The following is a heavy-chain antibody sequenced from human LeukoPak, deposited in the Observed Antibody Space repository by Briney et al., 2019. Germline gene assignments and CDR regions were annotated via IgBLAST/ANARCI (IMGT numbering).Heavy chain of an antibody. J-gene: IGHJ4*02. CDR2: IIHSGTT. Sequence: PSETLSLTCAVFGYSISSGYHWDWIRQPPGKGLQWIGSIIHSGTTYYNPSLKSRVTISVDTSKNQFSLKLSSVTAADTAIYYCARRTGGSFDYWGQETLVTVSS. CDR3: ARRTGGSFDY. V-gene: IGHV4-38-2*01. CDR1: GYSISSGYH. D-gene: IGHD3-16*01.